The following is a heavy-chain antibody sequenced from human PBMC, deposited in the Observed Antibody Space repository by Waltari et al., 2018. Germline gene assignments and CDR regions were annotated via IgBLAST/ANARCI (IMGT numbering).Heavy chain of an antibody. CDR2: ISSSSSAI. CDR3: ARGRIYHDSSASGYYFDY. D-gene: IGHD3-22*01. CDR1: GFTFSPYR. Sequence: EVQLVDSGGGLVKPGVSLRLFCAASGFTFSPYRVNWSRQVPGKGLEWVSSISSSSSAIYYADSVKGRFTISRDNAKNSLDLQMNSLRVEDTAVYYCARGRIYHDSSASGYYFDYWGQGTLVAVSS. V-gene: IGHV3-21*01. J-gene: IGHJ4*02.